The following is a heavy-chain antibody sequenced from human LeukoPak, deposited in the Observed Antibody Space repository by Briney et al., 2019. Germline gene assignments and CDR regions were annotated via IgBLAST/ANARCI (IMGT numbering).Heavy chain of an antibody. J-gene: IGHJ4*02. D-gene: IGHD6-25*01. Sequence: GGSPRLSCTASGLTFGNYAMSWVRQAPGKGLEWVGYIRSKGYGGAAEYAASVRGRFIISRDDSKSIAYLQMNSLKTEDTAVYYCTASSGFDYWGRGTLVTVSS. CDR2: IRSKGYGGAA. V-gene: IGHV3-49*04. CDR3: TASSGFDY. CDR1: GLTFGNYA.